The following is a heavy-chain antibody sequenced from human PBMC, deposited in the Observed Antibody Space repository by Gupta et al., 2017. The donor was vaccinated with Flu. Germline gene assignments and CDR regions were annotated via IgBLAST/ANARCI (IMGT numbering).Heavy chain of an antibody. CDR3: ARDPVTFGGVIAPDY. Sequence: APGKGLEWVSSISSSSSYIYYADSVKGRFTISRDNAKNSLYLQMNSLRAEDTAVYYCARDPVTFGGVIAPDYWGQGTLVTVSS. V-gene: IGHV3-21*01. CDR2: ISSSSSYI. J-gene: IGHJ4*02. D-gene: IGHD3-16*02.